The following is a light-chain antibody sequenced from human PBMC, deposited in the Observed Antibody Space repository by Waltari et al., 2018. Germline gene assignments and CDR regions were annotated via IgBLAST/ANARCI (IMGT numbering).Light chain of an antibody. CDR2: NAL. Sequence: ELVLPQSPGTLSLSPGERATLSCRASQSVHNYLAWYQQKPGQAPRLLIYNALHRATGIPARFSGSGSGTDFTLTISRLQPEDFGVYYCQQRGNWITFGQGTRLEIK. V-gene: IGKV3-11*01. CDR3: QQRGNWIT. CDR1: QSVHNY. J-gene: IGKJ5*01.